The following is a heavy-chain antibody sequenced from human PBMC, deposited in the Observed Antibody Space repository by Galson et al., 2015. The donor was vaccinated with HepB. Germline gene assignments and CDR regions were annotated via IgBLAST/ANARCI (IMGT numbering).Heavy chain of an antibody. CDR2: ISGIGTRT. J-gene: IGHJ4*02. V-gene: IGHV3-23*01. CDR1: GFTFRSSA. D-gene: IGHD3-9*01. CDR3: AKGSHTTGYFPDY. Sequence: LRLSCAASGFTFRSSAMSWVRQAPGKGLEWVSAISGIGTRTYYADSVKGRFTISRDNSENMLYLQMNSLRAEDTAVYYCAKGSHTTGYFPDYWGQGTLVTVSS.